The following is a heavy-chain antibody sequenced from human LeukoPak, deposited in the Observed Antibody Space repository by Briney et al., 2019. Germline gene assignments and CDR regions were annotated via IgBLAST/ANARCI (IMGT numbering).Heavy chain of an antibody. CDR3: ARDLGYYMDV. CDR1: GGTFSSYG. Sequence: VASVKVSCKAFGGTFSSYGISWVRQAPGQGLEWMGGIIAIVGTPNSAQKFQGRVTITADDSTTTAYMELGRLRSEDTAVYYFARDLGYYMDVWGKGTTVTVSS. J-gene: IGHJ6*03. CDR2: IIAIVGTP. V-gene: IGHV1-69*01. D-gene: IGHD3-10*01.